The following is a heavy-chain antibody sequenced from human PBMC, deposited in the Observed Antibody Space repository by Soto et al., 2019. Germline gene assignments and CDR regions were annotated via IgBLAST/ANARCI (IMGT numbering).Heavy chain of an antibody. CDR2: ISSSSSTI. CDR1: GFTFSSYS. Sequence: GGSLRLSCAASGFTFSSYSMNWVRQAPGKGLEWVSYISSSSSTIYYADSVKGRFTISRDNAKNSLYLQMNSLRDEDTAVYYFAIALGYSSSWYWFDPWGQGTLVTVSS. J-gene: IGHJ5*02. V-gene: IGHV3-48*02. D-gene: IGHD6-13*01. CDR3: AIALGYSSSWYWFDP.